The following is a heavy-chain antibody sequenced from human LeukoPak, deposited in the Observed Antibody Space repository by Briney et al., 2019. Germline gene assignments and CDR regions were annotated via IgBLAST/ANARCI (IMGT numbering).Heavy chain of an antibody. CDR3: AKARRFFSSTNSFDY. V-gene: IGHV3-30*18. CDR2: ISYDGSNK. J-gene: IGHJ4*02. Sequence: PGGSLRLSCAASGFTFSSYGMHWVRQAPGKGLEWVAVISYDGSNKYYADSVKGRFTISRDNSKNTLYLQMNSLRAEDTAVYYCAKARRFFSSTNSFDYWGQGTLITVSS. D-gene: IGHD6-13*01. CDR1: GFTFSSYG.